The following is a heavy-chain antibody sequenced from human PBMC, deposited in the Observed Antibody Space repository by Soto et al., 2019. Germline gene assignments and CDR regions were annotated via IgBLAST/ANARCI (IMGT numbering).Heavy chain of an antibody. CDR1: GGFISSGDSS. Sequence: PSETLSLTCGVSGGFISSGDSSWSWIRQPPGRGLEWIGHIYHGGTTFYNPPLKSRVAISEDRSKNQFSLKLSSVTAADTAVYYCAREGDADDYGEDWFDPWGQGTLVTVSS. CDR3: AREGDADDYGEDWFDP. V-gene: IGHV4-30-2*01. D-gene: IGHD4-17*01. CDR2: IYHGGTT. J-gene: IGHJ5*02.